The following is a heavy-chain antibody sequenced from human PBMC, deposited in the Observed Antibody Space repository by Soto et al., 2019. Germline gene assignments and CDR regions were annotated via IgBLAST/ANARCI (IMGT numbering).Heavy chain of an antibody. Sequence: GGSLRLSCAASGFTFSSYSMNWVRQAPGKGLEWVSSISSSSSYIYYADSVKGRFTISRDNAKNSLYLQMNSLRAEDTAVYYCARDALRLPLTRYFDWLSTNFDYWGQGTLVTVSS. V-gene: IGHV3-21*01. CDR2: ISSSSSYI. J-gene: IGHJ4*02. CDR1: GFTFSSYS. D-gene: IGHD3-9*01. CDR3: ARDALRLPLTRYFDWLSTNFDY.